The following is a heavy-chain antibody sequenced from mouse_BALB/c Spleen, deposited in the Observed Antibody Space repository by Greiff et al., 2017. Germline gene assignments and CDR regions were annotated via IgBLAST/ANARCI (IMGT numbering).Heavy chain of an antibody. J-gene: IGHJ3*01. CDR2: IWTGGGT. CDR3: VRSSGYVAY. V-gene: IGHV2-9-2*01. D-gene: IGHD3-1*01. CDR1: GFSLTSYD. Sequence: VKLVESGPGLVAPSQSLSITCTVSGFSLTSYDISWIRQPPGKGLEWLGVIWTGGGTNYNSAFMSRLSISKDNSKSQVFLKMNSLQTDDTAIYYCVRSSGYVAYWGQGTLVTVSA.